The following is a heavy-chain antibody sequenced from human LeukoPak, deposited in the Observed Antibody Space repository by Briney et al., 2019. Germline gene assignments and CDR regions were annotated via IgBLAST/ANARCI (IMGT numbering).Heavy chain of an antibody. Sequence: SETLSLTCTVSGGSISSSSYYWGWIRQPPGKGLEWIGSIYYSGSTYYNPSLKSRVTISVDTSKNQFSLKLSSVTAADTAVYYCARRLITMVRGVIIKHFDYWGQGTLVTVSS. CDR1: GGSISSSSYY. J-gene: IGHJ4*02. D-gene: IGHD3-10*01. CDR3: ARRLITMVRGVIIKHFDY. V-gene: IGHV4-39*01. CDR2: IYYSGST.